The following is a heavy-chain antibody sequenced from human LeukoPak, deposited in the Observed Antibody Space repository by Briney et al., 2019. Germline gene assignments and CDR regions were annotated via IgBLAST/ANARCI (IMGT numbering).Heavy chain of an antibody. CDR1: GFTFSSYS. CDR3: ARAPDVDTAMVDY. CDR2: ISSSSSTI. J-gene: IGHJ4*02. Sequence: GGSLRLSCAASGFTFSSYSMNWVRQAPGKGLEWVSYISSSSSTIYYADSVKGRFTISRDNAKNSLYLQMNSLRAEDTAVYYCARAPDVDTAMVDYWGQGTLVTVSS. V-gene: IGHV3-48*04. D-gene: IGHD5-18*01.